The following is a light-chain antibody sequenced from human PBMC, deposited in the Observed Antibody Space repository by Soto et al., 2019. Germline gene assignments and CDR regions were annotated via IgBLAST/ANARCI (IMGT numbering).Light chain of an antibody. CDR1: NSNIGAGYD. CDR2: GDN. J-gene: IGLJ3*02. V-gene: IGLV1-40*01. CDR3: HSYDSGLSGSV. Sequence: QPVLTQPPSVSGAPGQRVTISCTGGNSNIGAGYDVHWYRQISGTAPKLLIYGDNNRPSGVPDRFSGSKSGTSASLAITGLQAEDEADYYCHSYDSGLSGSVFGGGTKLTVL.